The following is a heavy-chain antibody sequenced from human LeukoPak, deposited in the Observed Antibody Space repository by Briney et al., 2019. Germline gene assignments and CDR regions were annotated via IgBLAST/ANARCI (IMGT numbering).Heavy chain of an antibody. CDR2: INTNTGNP. CDR3: ARDAFGIRGCSSTSCYEESWYYYYMDV. J-gene: IGHJ6*03. CDR1: GYTFTSYA. D-gene: IGHD2-2*01. Sequence: ASVKVSCKASGYTFTSYAMNWVRQAPGQGLEWVGWINTNTGNPTYAQGFTGRFVFSLDTSVSTAYLQISSLKAEDTAVYYCARDAFGIRGCSSTSCYEESWYYYYMDVWGKGTTVTVSS. V-gene: IGHV7-4-1*02.